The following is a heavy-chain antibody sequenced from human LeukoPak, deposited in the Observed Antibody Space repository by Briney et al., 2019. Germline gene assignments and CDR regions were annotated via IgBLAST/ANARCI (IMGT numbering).Heavy chain of an antibody. CDR1: GFAFSSAW. Sequence: GGSLRLSCVASGFAFSSAWMNWVRQAPGKGLEWVGRIKTRAYGVTTDYTAPVKGRFTISRDDSKNTLYLQMNSLKTEDTAVYYCTTLTMVIGAHFDYWGPGTLVTVSS. CDR2: IKTRAYGVTT. D-gene: IGHD3-10*01. J-gene: IGHJ4*02. CDR3: TTLTMVIGAHFDY. V-gene: IGHV3-15*01.